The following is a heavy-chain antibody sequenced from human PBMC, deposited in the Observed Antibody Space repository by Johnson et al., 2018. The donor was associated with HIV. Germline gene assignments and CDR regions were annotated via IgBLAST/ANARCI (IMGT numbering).Heavy chain of an antibody. V-gene: IGHV3-23*04. CDR3: ANSFGRPSGSGGSWEDVFDV. J-gene: IGHJ3*01. Sequence: VQVVESGGGLVQPGGSLRLSCAASGFTFSSYAMSWVRQAPGKGLEWVSAISGSGGSTYYADSVKGRFTISRDNSKNTLYLQMNSLRAEDTAVYYCANSFGRPSGSGGSWEDVFDVWGQGTRVTVSS. CDR2: ISGSGGST. D-gene: IGHD2-15*01. CDR1: GFTFSSYA.